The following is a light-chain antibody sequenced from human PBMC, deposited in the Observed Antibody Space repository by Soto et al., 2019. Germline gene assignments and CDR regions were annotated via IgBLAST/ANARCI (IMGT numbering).Light chain of an antibody. CDR2: GAS. CDR1: QSISSTY. CDR3: QQYGPSPPYT. V-gene: IGKV3-20*01. J-gene: IGKJ2*01. Sequence: EIVLTQSPGTLSLSPGERATLSCRASQSISSTYLGWYQQKPGQAPRLLIYGASSRATGIPDRFSGSGSVTDFTLTINRLEPGDFAVYYCQQYGPSPPYTFGQGTKVEIK.